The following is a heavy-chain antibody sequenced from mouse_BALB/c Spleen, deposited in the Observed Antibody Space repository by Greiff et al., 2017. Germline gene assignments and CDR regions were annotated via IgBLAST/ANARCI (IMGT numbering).Heavy chain of an antibody. Sequence: EVQLQESGPELVKPGASVKISCKASGYSFTGYYMHWVKQSHVKSLEWIGRINPYNGATSYNQNFKDKASLTVDKSSSTAYMELHSLTSEDSAVYYCARRGPYAMDYWGQGTSVTVSS. J-gene: IGHJ4*01. CDR1: GYSFTGYY. V-gene: IGHV1-31*01. CDR2: INPYNGAT. CDR3: ARRGPYAMDY.